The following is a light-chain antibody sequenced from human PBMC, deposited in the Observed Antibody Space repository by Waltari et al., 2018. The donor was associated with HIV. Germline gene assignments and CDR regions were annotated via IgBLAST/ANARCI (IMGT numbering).Light chain of an antibody. CDR2: TNT. V-gene: IGLV1-44*01. Sequence: QSVLTQPPSASGTPGQRVTISCSGSSSNIGDNTVNWYQQLPGTAPKLLISTNTQRPPGVPDRFSGSKSGTSASLAISGLQSEDEADYYCATWDDSLNGHVVFGGGTKLTVL. J-gene: IGLJ2*01. CDR3: ATWDDSLNGHVV. CDR1: SSNIGDNT.